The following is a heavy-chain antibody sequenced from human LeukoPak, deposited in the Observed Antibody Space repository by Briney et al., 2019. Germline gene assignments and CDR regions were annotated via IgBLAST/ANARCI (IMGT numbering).Heavy chain of an antibody. V-gene: IGHV4-30-4*08. CDR1: GGSISSGDYY. CDR3: ARVPSGSYPFDY. Sequence: SETLSLTCTVSGGSISSGDYYWSWIRQPPGKGLEWIGYIYYSGSTYYNPSLKSRVTISADTSKNQFSLKLSSVTAADTAVYYCARVPSGSYPFDYWGQGTLVTVFS. D-gene: IGHD1-26*01. J-gene: IGHJ4*02. CDR2: IYYSGST.